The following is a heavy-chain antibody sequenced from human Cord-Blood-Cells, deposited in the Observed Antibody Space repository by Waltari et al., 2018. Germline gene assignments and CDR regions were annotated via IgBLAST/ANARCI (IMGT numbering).Heavy chain of an antibody. Sequence: VQLVESGGGVVQPGGSRSLPCAAPGFTFRCFAIHWVRQAPGKGLEWVAVISYDGSNKYYADSVKGRFTISRDNSKNTLYLQMNSLRAEDTAVYYCARGGMTTNDSSFDYWGQGTLVTVSS. V-gene: IGHV3-30*04. CDR1: GFTFRCFA. CDR3: ARGGMTTNDSSFDY. CDR2: ISYDGSNK. J-gene: IGHJ4*02. D-gene: IGHD2-8*01.